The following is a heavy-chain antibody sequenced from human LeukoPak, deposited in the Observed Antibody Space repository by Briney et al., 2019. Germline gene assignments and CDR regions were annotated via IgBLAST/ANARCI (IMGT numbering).Heavy chain of an antibody. V-gene: IGHV3-30*03. D-gene: IGHD3-9*01. Sequence: GGSLRLSCAASGFTFSGYGMHWVRQAPGEGLEWVAVISGDGSNKFYAESVKGRFTISRDNFQNTLYLQMNSLRAEDTAVYYCASRQYYDILTGYESPGPNFDYWGQGTLVTVSS. J-gene: IGHJ4*02. CDR2: ISGDGSNK. CDR3: ASRQYYDILTGYESPGPNFDY. CDR1: GFTFSGYG.